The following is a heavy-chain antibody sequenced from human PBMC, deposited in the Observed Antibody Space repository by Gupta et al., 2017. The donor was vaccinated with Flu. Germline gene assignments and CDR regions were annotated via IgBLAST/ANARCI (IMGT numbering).Heavy chain of an antibody. D-gene: IGHD2-15*01. J-gene: IGHJ6*02. V-gene: IGHV1-24*01. CDR2: FDPEDGET. CDR3: ATAWHTVSRPRGGSERNYGMDV. CDR1: GYTLTELS. Sequence: QVQLVQSGAEVKKPGASVKVSCKVSGYTLTELSMHWVRQAPGKGLEWMGGFDPEDGETIYAQKFQGRVTMTEDTSTDTAYMELSSLRSEDTAVYYCATAWHTVSRPRGGSERNYGMDVWGQGTTVTVSS.